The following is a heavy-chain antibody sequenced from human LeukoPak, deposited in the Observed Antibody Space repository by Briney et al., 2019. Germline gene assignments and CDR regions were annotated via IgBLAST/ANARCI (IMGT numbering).Heavy chain of an antibody. Sequence: GASVKVSCKASGYTFIDYAINWVRQAPGQGLEWMGWINTNTGNPTYAQGFTGRFVFSLDTSVSTTYLQISSLKAEDTAVYYCARDPGDDLVVPGAPGGQGPLVTVSS. J-gene: IGHJ5*02. CDR1: GYTFIDYA. V-gene: IGHV7-4-1*02. D-gene: IGHD2-2*01. CDR3: ARDPGDDLVVPGAP. CDR2: INTNTGNP.